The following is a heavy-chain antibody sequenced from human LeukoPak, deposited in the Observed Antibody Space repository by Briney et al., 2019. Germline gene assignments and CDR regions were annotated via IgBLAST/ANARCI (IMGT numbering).Heavy chain of an antibody. CDR3: ARDYSLEWFGELCADY. CDR1: GITFSGYS. J-gene: IGHJ4*02. D-gene: IGHD3-10*01. V-gene: IGHV3-48*01. Sequence: GVSLRLSCAASGITFSGYSMNWVRQAPGKGLEWVSYISSSSSTVYYADSVKGRFTISRDNAKNSLYLQMNSLRAEDTAVYYCARDYSLEWFGELCADYWGQGTLVTVSS. CDR2: ISSSSSTV.